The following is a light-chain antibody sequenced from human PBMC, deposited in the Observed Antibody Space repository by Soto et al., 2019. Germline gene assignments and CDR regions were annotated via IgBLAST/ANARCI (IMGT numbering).Light chain of an antibody. Sequence: QSALTQPASVSGSPGQSITISCTGTTSDLGDYKYISWYQQHPGKVPKLIIYEVTNRPSGVSNRFSGSKSGNTASLTISGLQAEDEADYYCSSYTSISTQVFGGGTKLTVL. V-gene: IGLV2-14*01. CDR1: TSDLGDYKY. J-gene: IGLJ3*02. CDR3: SSYTSISTQV. CDR2: EVT.